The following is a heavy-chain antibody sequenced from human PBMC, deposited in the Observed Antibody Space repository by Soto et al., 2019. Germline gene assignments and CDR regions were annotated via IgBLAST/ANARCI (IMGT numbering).Heavy chain of an antibody. CDR3: ATCADVAGSLFDH. V-gene: IGHV3-15*02. Sequence: VQLVESGGASVETGGSRRLTCAASGFTFSNAWMTWFRQAPGKGLEWVGRIKSRALGQTTDYAAPVKGRFTISRDDSENSLPLQLNSLKTEDTAVYYCATCADVAGSLFDHWGQGTLVTVSS. CDR1: GFTFSNAW. D-gene: IGHD6-19*01. CDR2: IKSRALGQTT. J-gene: IGHJ4*02.